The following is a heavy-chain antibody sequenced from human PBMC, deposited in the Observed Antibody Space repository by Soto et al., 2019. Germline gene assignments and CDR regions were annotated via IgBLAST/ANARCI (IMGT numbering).Heavy chain of an antibody. CDR3: AKDSYSRGVGASYGMDV. J-gene: IGHJ6*02. CDR2: ITGSGGTT. D-gene: IGHD1-26*01. CDR1: GFTFSSYA. V-gene: IGHV3-23*01. Sequence: EVQLLESGGGLVQPGGSLRLSCGASGFTFSSYAMSWVRQAPGKGLAWVSSITGSGGTTYYADSVKGRFTISRDNSKNTLYLQMNSLRAEDTAVYYCAKDSYSRGVGASYGMDVWGQGTTFTVSS.